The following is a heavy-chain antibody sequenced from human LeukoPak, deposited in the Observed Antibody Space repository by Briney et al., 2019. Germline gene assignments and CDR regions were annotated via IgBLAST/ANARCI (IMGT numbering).Heavy chain of an antibody. CDR3: ARVGARLGAFDI. D-gene: IGHD6-25*01. CDR2: IKSDGSTT. V-gene: IGHV3-74*01. CDR1: GFTFSNYW. J-gene: IGHJ3*02. Sequence: PGGSLRLSCAASGFTFSNYWMHWVRQAPGKGLVWVSRIKSDGSTTSYADSVKGRFTISRDNARNTLYLQMNSLRAEDTAVYYCARVGARLGAFDIWGQGTMVTVSS.